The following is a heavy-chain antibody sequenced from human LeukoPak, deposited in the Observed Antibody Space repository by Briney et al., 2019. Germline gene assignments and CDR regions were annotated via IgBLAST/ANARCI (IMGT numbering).Heavy chain of an antibody. Sequence: GGSLRLSCAASGFTFSSYSMNWVRQAPGKGLEWVAVISYDGSNKYYADSVKGRFTISRDNSKNTLYLQMNSLRAEDTAVYYCARDLAVAGSIFDYWGQGTLVTVSS. CDR3: ARDLAVAGSIFDY. J-gene: IGHJ4*02. D-gene: IGHD6-19*01. CDR1: GFTFSSYS. V-gene: IGHV3-30*03. CDR2: ISYDGSNK.